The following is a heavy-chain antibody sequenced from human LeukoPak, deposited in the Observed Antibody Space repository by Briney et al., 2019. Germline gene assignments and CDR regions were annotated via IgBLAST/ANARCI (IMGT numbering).Heavy chain of an antibody. V-gene: IGHV1-2*02. D-gene: IGHD3-10*01. CDR2: INPNSGGT. J-gene: IGHJ5*02. Sequence: ASVKVSYKASGYTFTDYYMHWVRQAPGQGLEWMGWINPNSGGTNYAQKFQGRVTMTRDTSISTAYMELSRLTSDDMAVYYCARVELLLNWIDPWGQGTLVTVSS. CDR1: GYTFTDYY. CDR3: ARVELLLNWIDP.